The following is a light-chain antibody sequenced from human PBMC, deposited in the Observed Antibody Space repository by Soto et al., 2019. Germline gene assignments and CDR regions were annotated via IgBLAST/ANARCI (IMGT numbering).Light chain of an antibody. V-gene: IGKV3-20*01. CDR2: GAS. J-gene: IGKJ2*01. CDR1: QSVSSSY. Sequence: EIVLTQSPGTLSLSPGERATLSCRASQSVSSSYLAWYQQKPGQAPRLLIYGASSRATGIPDRSSGSGSGTDFTLTISRLEPEDFAVYYCQQYGSSHYTFGQGTKLEIK. CDR3: QQYGSSHYT.